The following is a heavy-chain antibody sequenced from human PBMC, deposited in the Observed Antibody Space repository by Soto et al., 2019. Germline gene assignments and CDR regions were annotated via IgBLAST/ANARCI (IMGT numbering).Heavy chain of an antibody. CDR3: TSDSKSYYYDCIAYFDY. J-gene: IGHJ4*02. V-gene: IGHV3-49*05. CDR2: IRSKAYGGTK. CDR1: GFTFGDYA. Sequence: EVQLVESGGGLVKPGGSLRLSCTASGFTFGDYAMSWFRQAPGKGLEWVGFIRSKAYGGTKEYAASGKGRITISRVDAHPIAYLQIICLNTDDTAVYYCTSDSKSYYYDCIAYFDYWGQGTLVTFSS. D-gene: IGHD3-22*01.